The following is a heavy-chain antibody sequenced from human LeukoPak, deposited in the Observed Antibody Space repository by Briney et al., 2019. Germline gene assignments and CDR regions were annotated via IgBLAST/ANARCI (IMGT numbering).Heavy chain of an antibody. CDR2: ISYDGSNK. J-gene: IGHJ3*02. D-gene: IGHD3-3*01. V-gene: IGHV3-30*04. CDR3: AREGDYDFWSGFKPGAFDI. CDR1: GFTFSSYA. Sequence: PGGSLRLSCAASGFTFSSYAMHWVRQAPGKGLEWVAVISYDGSNKYYADSVKGRFTISRDNSKNTLYLQMNSLRAEDTAVYYCAREGDYDFWSGFKPGAFDIWGQGTMVTVSS.